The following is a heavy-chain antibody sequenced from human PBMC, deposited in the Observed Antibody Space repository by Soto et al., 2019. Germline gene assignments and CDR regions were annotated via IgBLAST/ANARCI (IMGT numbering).Heavy chain of an antibody. CDR3: ARDVLLWFGELTYFDY. V-gene: IGHV4-4*07. Sequence: QVQLQESGPGLVKPSETLSLTCTVSGGSISSYYWSWIRQPAGKGLEWVGRIYTSGSTNYNPSLKSRVTMSVDTSKNQFSLKLSSVTAADTAVYYCARDVLLWFGELTYFDYWGQGTLVTVSS. D-gene: IGHD3-10*01. J-gene: IGHJ4*02. CDR2: IYTSGST. CDR1: GGSISSYY.